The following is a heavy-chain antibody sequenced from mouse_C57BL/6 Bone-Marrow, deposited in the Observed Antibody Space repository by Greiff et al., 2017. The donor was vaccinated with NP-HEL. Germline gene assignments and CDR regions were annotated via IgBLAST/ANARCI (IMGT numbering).Heavy chain of an antibody. CDR1: GYTFTSYG. J-gene: IGHJ3*01. CDR2: IYPRSGNT. D-gene: IGHD3-3*01. Sequence: QVHVKQSGAELARPGASVKLSCKASGYTFTSYGISWVKQRTGQGLEWIGEIYPRSGNTYYNEKFKGKATLTADKSSSTAYMELRSLTSEDSAVYFCARVGGQLAYWGQGTLVTVSA. V-gene: IGHV1-81*01. CDR3: ARVGGQLAY.